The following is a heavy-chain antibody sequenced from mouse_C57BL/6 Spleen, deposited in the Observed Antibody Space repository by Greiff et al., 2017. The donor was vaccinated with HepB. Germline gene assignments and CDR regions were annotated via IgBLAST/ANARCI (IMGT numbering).Heavy chain of an antibody. D-gene: IGHD1-1*01. CDR1: GFTFSSYA. V-gene: IGHV5-9-1*02. Sequence: EVMLVESGEGLVKPGGSLKLSCAASGFTFSSYAMSWVRQTPEKRLEWVAYISSGGDYIYYADTVKGRFTISRDNARNTLYLQMSSLKSEDTAMYYCTREIDYYYGSSPFAYWGQGTLVTVSA. J-gene: IGHJ3*01. CDR3: TREIDYYYGSSPFAY. CDR2: ISSGGDYI.